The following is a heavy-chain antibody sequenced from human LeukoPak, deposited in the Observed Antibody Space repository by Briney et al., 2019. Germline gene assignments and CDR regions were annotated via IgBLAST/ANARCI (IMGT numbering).Heavy chain of an antibody. D-gene: IGHD2-2*01. CDR3: AKHPYCSSTSCYFDY. CDR1: GFTFSSYG. Sequence: GGSLRLSCAASGFTFSSYGMHWVRQAPGKGLEWVAFIRYDGSSKYYADSVKGRFTISRDNSKNTLYLQMNSLRAEDTAVYYCAKHPYCSSTSCYFDYWGQGTLVTVSS. J-gene: IGHJ4*02. V-gene: IGHV3-30*02. CDR2: IRYDGSSK.